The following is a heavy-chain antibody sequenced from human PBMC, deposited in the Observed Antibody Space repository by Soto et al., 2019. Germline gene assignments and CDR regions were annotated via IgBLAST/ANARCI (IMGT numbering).Heavy chain of an antibody. V-gene: IGHV3-21*01. Sequence: GGSLRLSCAASGFTFSSYSMSWVRQAPGKGLEWVSSISSSSYIYYADSVKGRFTISRDNAKNSLYLQMNSLRAEDTAVYYCAKGYCSSTSCHEYFQHWGQGTLVTVSS. CDR2: ISSSSYI. CDR3: AKGYCSSTSCHEYFQH. D-gene: IGHD2-2*01. J-gene: IGHJ1*01. CDR1: GFTFSSYS.